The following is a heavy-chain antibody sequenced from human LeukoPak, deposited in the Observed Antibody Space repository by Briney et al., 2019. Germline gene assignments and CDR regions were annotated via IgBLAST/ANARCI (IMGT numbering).Heavy chain of an antibody. CDR2: IYTSGST. CDR1: GGSISSGSYY. V-gene: IGHV4-61*02. CDR3: ARANLVGARYFDL. D-gene: IGHD1-26*01. J-gene: IGHJ2*01. Sequence: SQTLSLTCTVSGGSISSGSYYWSWIRQPAGKGLEWIGRIYTSGSTNYNPSLKSRVTISVDTSKNQFSLKLSSVTAADTAVYYCARANLVGARYFDLWGRGTLVTVSS.